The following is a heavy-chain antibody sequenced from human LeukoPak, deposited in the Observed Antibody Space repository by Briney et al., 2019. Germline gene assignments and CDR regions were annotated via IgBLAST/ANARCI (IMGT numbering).Heavy chain of an antibody. Sequence: SETLSLTCSVYGGSFSGYYWSWIPQPPGKGLEWIGEINHSGSTNYNPSLKSRVTISVDTSKNQFSLKLSSVTAADTAVYYCARGFYYYDSSGYYHYFDYWGQGTLVTVSS. D-gene: IGHD3-22*01. V-gene: IGHV4-34*01. J-gene: IGHJ4*02. CDR3: ARGFYYYDSSGYYHYFDY. CDR2: INHSGST. CDR1: GGSFSGYY.